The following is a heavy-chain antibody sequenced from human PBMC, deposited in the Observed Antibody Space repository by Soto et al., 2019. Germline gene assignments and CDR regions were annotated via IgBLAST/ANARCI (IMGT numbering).Heavy chain of an antibody. CDR1: GGSFRTYT. D-gene: IGHD6-6*01. Sequence: QVQLVQSGVEVKKPGSSVKVSCKASGGSFRTYTIFWVRQAPGQGLEWMGRIIPMFDIANYAQKFQGRVTFNADKSTGTVYMQMIILTSDDTAIYFCTLGSLSAEVFDIWGQGTLVTVSS. CDR2: IIPMFDIA. V-gene: IGHV1-69*02. CDR3: TLGSLSAEVFDI. J-gene: IGHJ3*02.